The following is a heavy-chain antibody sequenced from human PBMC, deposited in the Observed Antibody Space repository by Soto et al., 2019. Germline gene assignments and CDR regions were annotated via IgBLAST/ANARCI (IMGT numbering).Heavy chain of an antibody. CDR1: GDSVSRNSAA. CDR2: TYYRSKWYN. Sequence: SETLSLTCAISGDSVSRNSAAWNWIRQSPSRGLEWLGRTYYRSKWYNDYAVSVKSRITINPDTSKNQFSLQLNSVTPEDTAVYYCAKEPLPPTNYDFWSGYSEYNWFDPWGQGTLVTVSS. CDR3: AKEPLPPTNYDFWSGYSEYNWFDP. J-gene: IGHJ5*02. V-gene: IGHV6-1*01. D-gene: IGHD3-3*01.